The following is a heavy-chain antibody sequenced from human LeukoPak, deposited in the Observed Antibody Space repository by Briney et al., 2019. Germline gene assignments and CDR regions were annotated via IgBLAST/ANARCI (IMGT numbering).Heavy chain of an antibody. J-gene: IGHJ4*02. CDR3: AIPGGKQF. CDR1: GFTFSSYE. Sequence: GGSLRLSCAASGFTFSSYEMNWVRKAPGKGLEWVSYISSSSTTIYYADSVKGRFTIYRDNSKNTLYLQMNSLRAEDTAVYYCAIPGGKQFWGQGTLVTVSS. CDR2: ISSSSTTI. D-gene: IGHD3-16*01. V-gene: IGHV3-48*03.